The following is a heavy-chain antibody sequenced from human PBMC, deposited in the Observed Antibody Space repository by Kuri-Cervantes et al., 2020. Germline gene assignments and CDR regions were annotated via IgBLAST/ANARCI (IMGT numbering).Heavy chain of an antibody. V-gene: IGHV3-11*01. J-gene: IGHJ6*02. CDR2: ISSSGSTI. D-gene: IGHD1-1*01. CDR3: ATGYSNGMDV. Sequence: GGSLRLSCAASGFAFSNYRFSWVRQAPGKGLEWVSYISSSGSTIYYADSVKGRFTISRDNAKNSLYLQMNSLRAEDTAVYYCATGYSNGMDVWGQGTTVTVSS. CDR1: GFAFSNYR.